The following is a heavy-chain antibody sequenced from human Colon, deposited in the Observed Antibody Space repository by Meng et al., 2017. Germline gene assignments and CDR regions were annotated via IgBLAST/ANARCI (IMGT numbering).Heavy chain of an antibody. CDR2: TYYRSKWYN. CDR1: GNSASSTGAA. D-gene: IGHD1/OR15-1a*01. V-gene: IGHV6-1*02. J-gene: IGHJ4*02. Sequence: HLNQYVPQLGNPPQPLRIPCAISGNSASSTGAALDWIRQPPSRGHELLGRTYYRSKWYNDYAVSVKGRIAINPDTSKIQFFLQLNSVTPDDTAVYYCARDYGTSRPFEYWGQGILVTVSS. CDR3: ARDYGTSRPFEY.